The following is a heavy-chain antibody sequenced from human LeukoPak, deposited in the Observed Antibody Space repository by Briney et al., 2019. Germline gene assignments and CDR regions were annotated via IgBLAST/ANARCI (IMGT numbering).Heavy chain of an antibody. V-gene: IGHV3-30*14. Sequence: GGSLRLSCAASGFTFSSYWMSWVRQAPGKGLEWVAVISYDGSNKYYADSVKGRFTISRDNSKNTLYLQMNSLRAEDTAVYYCARDRRDYFDYWGQGTLVTVSS. CDR1: GFTFSSYW. J-gene: IGHJ4*02. CDR2: ISYDGSNK. CDR3: ARDRRDYFDY.